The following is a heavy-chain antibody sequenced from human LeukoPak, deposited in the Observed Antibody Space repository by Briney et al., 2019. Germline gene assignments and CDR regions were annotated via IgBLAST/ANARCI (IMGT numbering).Heavy chain of an antibody. J-gene: IGHJ4*02. D-gene: IGHD3-22*01. CDR1: GGSVSSGSYY. CDR3: ARGGYYDSSGYYYD. CDR2: VYYSGST. V-gene: IGHV4-61*01. Sequence: PSETLSLTCTVSGGSVSSGSYYWSWIRQPPGKGLEWIGYVYYSGSTNYNPSLKSRVTISVDTSKNQFSLKLSSVTAADTAVYYCARGGYYDSSGYYYDWGQGTLVTVSS.